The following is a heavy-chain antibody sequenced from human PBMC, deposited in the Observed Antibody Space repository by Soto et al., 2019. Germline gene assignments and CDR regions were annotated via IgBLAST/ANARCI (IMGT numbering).Heavy chain of an antibody. CDR2: VYYTGLT. CDR3: ARRANYYATNGYYIDS. V-gene: IGHV4-31*03. Sequence: QVQLQESGPGLVKPSQTLSLTCTVSGASISEGGYYWSWIRQFPGQGLEWIGYVYYTGLTFYSPSLKTRVITSADTSKNQFYLRLSSVTAADTAVYYCARRANYYATNGYYIDSWGQGTLVTVTS. D-gene: IGHD3-22*01. J-gene: IGHJ4*02. CDR1: GASISEGGYY.